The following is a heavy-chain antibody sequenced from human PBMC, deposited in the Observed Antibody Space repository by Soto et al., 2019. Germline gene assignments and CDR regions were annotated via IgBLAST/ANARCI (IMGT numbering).Heavy chain of an antibody. CDR1: GLTFSNYD. CDR3: ARVTGDRYYYYDMDV. V-gene: IGHV3-33*05. J-gene: IGHJ6*03. CDR2: ISYDGTKT. D-gene: IGHD7-27*01. Sequence: QLQLVESGGGVVQPGRSLRLSCAASGLTFSNYDMHWVRQAPGKGLEWVAGISYDGTKTYYADSVTGRFTVSRDNSKNTLYLQMNSLRVEDTAVYYCARVTGDRYYYYDMDVWGKGTTVTVSS.